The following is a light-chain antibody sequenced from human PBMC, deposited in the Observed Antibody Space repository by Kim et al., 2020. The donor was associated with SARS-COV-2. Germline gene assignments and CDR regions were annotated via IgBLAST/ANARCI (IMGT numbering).Light chain of an antibody. CDR3: SSYTSSSTLV. Sequence: GQSITLSCTGTRSDVGGYNYVSWYQQHPGKAPKLMIYDVSDRPSGVSNRFSGSKSGNTASLTISGLQAEDEADYYCSSYTSSSTLVFGGGTQLTVL. V-gene: IGLV2-14*03. CDR2: DVS. J-gene: IGLJ2*01. CDR1: RSDVGGYNY.